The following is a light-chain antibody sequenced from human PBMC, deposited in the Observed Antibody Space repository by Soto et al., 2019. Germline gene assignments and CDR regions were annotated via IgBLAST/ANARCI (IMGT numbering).Light chain of an antibody. V-gene: IGKV3-15*01. CDR1: QSISNK. CDR2: SAS. CDR3: QQFNNWPPIT. J-gene: IGKJ5*01. Sequence: DIVMTQSPATLSVSPGERATLSCRTSQSISNKLAWYQQKPGQAPRLLIYSASTRATGIPDRFSGSGSGTEFTLTISSLQSEDFAVYHCQQFNNWPPITFGQGTRVEIK.